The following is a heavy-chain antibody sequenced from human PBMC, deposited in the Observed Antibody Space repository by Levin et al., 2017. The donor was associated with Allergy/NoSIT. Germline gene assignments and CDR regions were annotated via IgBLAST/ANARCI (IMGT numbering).Heavy chain of an antibody. J-gene: IGHJ5*02. CDR1: GGSVSSGSYS. D-gene: IGHD5-12*01. CDR3: ARVMATMWWFDP. V-gene: IGHV4-61*01. Sequence: KPSETLSLTCTVSGGSVSSGSYSWSWIRQPPGKGLEWIGYIYYSGSTNYNPSLRSRVTISLDTSKNQLSLKLSSVTAADTAVYYCARVMATMWWFDPWGQGTLVTVSS. CDR2: IYYSGST.